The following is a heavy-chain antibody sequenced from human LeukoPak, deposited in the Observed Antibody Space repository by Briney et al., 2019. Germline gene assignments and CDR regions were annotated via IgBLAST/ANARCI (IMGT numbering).Heavy chain of an antibody. CDR3: ARGFGKVSSDVFGGYTMDV. CDR2: IYSGGST. V-gene: IGHV3-66*02. J-gene: IGHJ6*02. CDR1: GLTVNSNY. Sequence: GESLRLSCAASGLTVNSNYMSWVRQAPGKGLEGVSLIYSGGSTYYADSVKGRFTISRDNSKNTLYLQMNSLRPEDTAVYYCARGFGKVSSDVFGGYTMDVWGQGTTVTVSS. D-gene: IGHD3-10*01.